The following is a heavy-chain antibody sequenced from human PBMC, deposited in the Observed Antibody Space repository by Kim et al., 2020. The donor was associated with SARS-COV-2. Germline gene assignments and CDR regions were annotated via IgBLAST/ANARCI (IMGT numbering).Heavy chain of an antibody. CDR1: GGSINSGGYY. D-gene: IGHD3-10*01. CDR2: IYYSGSISYIP. V-gene: IGHV4-31*03. CDR3: ARAPIWFGELGWVSS. J-gene: IGHJ5*02. Sequence: SETLSLTCIVSGGSINSGGYYWSWIRQHPGKGLEWIGYIYYSGSISYIPSYNPSLKSRVTILLDTSKNQFSLNLTSVTAADTAVYYCARAPIWFGELGWVSSWGQGTLVTVSS.